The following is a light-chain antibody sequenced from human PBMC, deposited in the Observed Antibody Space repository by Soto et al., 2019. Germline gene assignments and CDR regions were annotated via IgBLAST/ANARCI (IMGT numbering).Light chain of an antibody. V-gene: IGLV2-8*01. CDR1: SSDVGGYNY. CDR2: EVS. Sequence: QSALTQPPSASGSPGQSVTISCTGTSSDVGGYNYVSWYQQHPAKAPKLMIYEVSKRPSVVPDRFSGSKSGNTASLTVSGLQAEDEADYYCSSYAGSNNYVFGSGTKLTVL. CDR3: SSYAGSNNYV. J-gene: IGLJ1*01.